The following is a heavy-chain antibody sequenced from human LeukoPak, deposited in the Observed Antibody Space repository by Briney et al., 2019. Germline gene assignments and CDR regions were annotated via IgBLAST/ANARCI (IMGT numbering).Heavy chain of an antibody. Sequence: GGSLRLSCAASGFTFSSDSMNWVRQAPGKGLEWVSYISSSSSTIYYADSVRGRFTISRDNAKNSLYLQMNSLRAEDTAVYYCARSLIIVSSRESYYFDYWGQGTLVTVSS. CDR2: ISSSSSTI. CDR3: ARSLIIVSSRESYYFDY. J-gene: IGHJ4*02. D-gene: IGHD2-21*01. CDR1: GFTFSSDS. V-gene: IGHV3-48*01.